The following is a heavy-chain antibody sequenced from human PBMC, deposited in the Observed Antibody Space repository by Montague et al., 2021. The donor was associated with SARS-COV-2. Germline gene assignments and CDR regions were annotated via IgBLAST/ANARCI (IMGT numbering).Heavy chain of an antibody. Sequence: SETLSLTCSVSGHSISSYYWSWIRQSPGKGLEWIGHIYHSGGTIYNPSPNRRVTISLDTSKNQFSLKLSSVTAADTAVYYCARNGLKTEPFFGVLVPSPFAPWGQGTLVTFSS. V-gene: IGHV4-59*08. CDR1: GHSISSYY. D-gene: IGHD3-16*01. CDR3: ARNGLKTEPFFGVLVPSPFAP. CDR2: IYHSGGT. J-gene: IGHJ5*02.